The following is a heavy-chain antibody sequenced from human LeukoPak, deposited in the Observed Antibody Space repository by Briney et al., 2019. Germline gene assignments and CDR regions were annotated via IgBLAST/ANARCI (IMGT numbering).Heavy chain of an antibody. J-gene: IGHJ4*01. CDR2: ISYDGSNK. CDR1: GFTVSSNY. Sequence: GGSLRLSCAASGFTVSSNYMSWVRQAPGKGLEWVAVISYDGSNKYYADSVKGRFTISRDNSKNTLYLQMNSLRAEDTAVYYCAKDRYTFDYWGHGTLVTVSS. D-gene: IGHD5-24*01. V-gene: IGHV3-30*18. CDR3: AKDRYTFDY.